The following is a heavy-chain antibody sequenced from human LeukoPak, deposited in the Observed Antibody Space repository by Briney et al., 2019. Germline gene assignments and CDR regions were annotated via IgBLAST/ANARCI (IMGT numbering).Heavy chain of an antibody. D-gene: IGHD2-2*01. CDR3: TRMDQLLFGAFDI. V-gene: IGHV4-59*01. CDR2: IYYSGST. J-gene: IGHJ3*02. CDR1: GFTFSSYA. Sequence: PGGSLRLSCAASGFTFSSYAMSWVRQAPGKGLEWIGYIYYSGSTNYNPSLKSRVTISVDTSKNQFSLKLSFVTAADTAVYYCTRMDQLLFGAFDIWGQGTMVTVSS.